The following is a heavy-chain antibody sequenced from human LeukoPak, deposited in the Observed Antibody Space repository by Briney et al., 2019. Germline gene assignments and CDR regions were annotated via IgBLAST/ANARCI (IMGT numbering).Heavy chain of an antibody. Sequence: ASVKVSCKASGGTFSSYAINWVRQATGQGLEWMGWTNPENGNTGYAEKFQGRVTMTRDTSINTAYMELSSLGSDDTAVYYCARRYAGGWTDYWGQGTLVTVSS. V-gene: IGHV1-8*02. CDR1: GGTFSSYA. CDR2: TNPENGNT. J-gene: IGHJ4*02. D-gene: IGHD6-19*01. CDR3: ARRYAGGWTDY.